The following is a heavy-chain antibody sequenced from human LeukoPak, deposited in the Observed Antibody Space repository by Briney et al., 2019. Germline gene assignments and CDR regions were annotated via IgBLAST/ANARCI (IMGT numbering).Heavy chain of an antibody. CDR3: VRNRNPSYSDNSGYYSFPRDAFDI. V-gene: IGHV3-15*01. CDR2: IKSKTDGGTT. D-gene: IGHD3-22*01. CDR1: GFTFSNAW. J-gene: IGHJ3*02. Sequence: PGGSLRLSCAASGFTFSNAWMSWVRQAPGKGLEWVGRIKSKTDGGTTDYAAPVKGRFTISRDDSKNTLYLQMNSLKTEDTAVYYCVRNRNPSYSDNSGYYSFPRDAFDISGQGTMVTVSS.